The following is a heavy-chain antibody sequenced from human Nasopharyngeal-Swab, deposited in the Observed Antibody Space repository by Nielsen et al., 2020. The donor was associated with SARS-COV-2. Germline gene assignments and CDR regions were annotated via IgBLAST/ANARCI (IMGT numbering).Heavy chain of an antibody. CDR2: ISWNSGSI. CDR3: AKLPVVVTANDNWYFDL. Sequence: GGSLRLSCAASGFTFSSYWMHWVRQAPGKGLEWVSGISWNSGSIGYADSVKGRFTISRDNAKNSLYLQMNSLRAEDTALYYCAKLPVVVTANDNWYFDLWGRGTLVTVSS. CDR1: GFTFSSYW. V-gene: IGHV3-9*01. J-gene: IGHJ2*01. D-gene: IGHD2-21*02.